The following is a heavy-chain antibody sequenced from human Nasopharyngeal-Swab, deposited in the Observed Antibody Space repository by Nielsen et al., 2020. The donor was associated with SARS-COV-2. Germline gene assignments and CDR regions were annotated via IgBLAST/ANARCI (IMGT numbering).Heavy chain of an antibody. Sequence: ASVKVSCKPSGYTFTDYYMHWVRQAPGQGLEWMGWMNPHNGGTNYEQKFQGRVTMTRDTSISTVYMELSSLRSEDTAVYYCARETPNYYDSRGYHFDYWGQGTLVTVSS. CDR2: MNPHNGGT. CDR3: ARETPNYYDSRGYHFDY. V-gene: IGHV1-2*02. D-gene: IGHD3-22*01. CDR1: GYTFTDYY. J-gene: IGHJ4*02.